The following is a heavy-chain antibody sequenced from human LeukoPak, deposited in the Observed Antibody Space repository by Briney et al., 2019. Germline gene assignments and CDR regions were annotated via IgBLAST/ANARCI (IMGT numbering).Heavy chain of an antibody. CDR1: KFTFRTDW. Sequence: GGSLRLSCAASKFTFRTDWMNWVRQAPGKGLVWVSRIKSDGRSTMYADSVKGRFTISRDNTKNMGYLQMNSLRAEDTAVYYCGGGGYLLDYWGQGTLVTVSS. CDR2: IKSDGRST. CDR3: GGGGYLLDY. D-gene: IGHD1-26*01. J-gene: IGHJ4*02. V-gene: IGHV3-74*03.